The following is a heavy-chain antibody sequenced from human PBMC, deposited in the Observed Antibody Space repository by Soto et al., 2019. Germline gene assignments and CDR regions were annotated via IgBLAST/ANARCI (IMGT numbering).Heavy chain of an antibody. CDR3: RYYYDSSGYYHDY. J-gene: IGHJ4*02. Sequence: QVQLVQSGAEVKKPGSSVKVSCKASGGTFSSYTISWVRQAPGQGLEWMGRIIPILGIANYAQKFQGRVTITADKSTSTAYMELSSLRSEDTAVYYCRYYYDSSGYYHDYWGQGTLVTVSS. CDR1: GGTFSSYT. V-gene: IGHV1-69*02. CDR2: IIPILGIA. D-gene: IGHD3-22*01.